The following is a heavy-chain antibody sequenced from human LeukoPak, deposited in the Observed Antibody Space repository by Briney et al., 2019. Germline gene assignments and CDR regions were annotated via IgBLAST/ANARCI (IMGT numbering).Heavy chain of an antibody. J-gene: IGHJ6*02. CDR1: GGSISSYY. CDR2: IYYSGST. CDR3: ARGGKSFYYYYGMDV. D-gene: IGHD4-23*01. V-gene: IGHV4-59*01. Sequence: SSETLSLTCTVSGGSISSYYWSWIRQPPGKGLEWIGYIYYSGSTNYNPSLKSRVTISVDTSKNQFSLKLSSVTAADTAVYYCARGGKSFYYYYGMDVWGQGTTVTVSS.